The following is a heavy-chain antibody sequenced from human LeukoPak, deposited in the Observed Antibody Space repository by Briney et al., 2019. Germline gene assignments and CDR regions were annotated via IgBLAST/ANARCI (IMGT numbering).Heavy chain of an antibody. D-gene: IGHD6-6*01. Sequence: SETLSLTCTVSGGSISSYYWSWIRQPPGKGLEWIGYIYYSGSTNYNPSLKSRVTISVDTSKNQFSLKLSSVTAADTAVYYCARDDWIAARGYYYMDVWGKGTTVTVSS. V-gene: IGHV4-59*12. CDR2: IYYSGST. CDR3: ARDDWIAARGYYYMDV. J-gene: IGHJ6*03. CDR1: GGSISSYY.